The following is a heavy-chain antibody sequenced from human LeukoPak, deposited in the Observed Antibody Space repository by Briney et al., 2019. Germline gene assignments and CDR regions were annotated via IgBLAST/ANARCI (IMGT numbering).Heavy chain of an antibody. J-gene: IGHJ4*02. CDR2: IYYSGST. D-gene: IGHD3-22*01. V-gene: IGHV4-59*12. CDR1: GGSISSYY. CDR3: ARVAGTYVSSGYYPWYFDY. Sequence: SETLSLTCTVSGGSISSYYWSWIRQPPGKGLEWIGYIYYSGSTNYNPSLKSRVTISVDTSKNQFSLKLSSVTAADTAVYYCARVAGTYVSSGYYPWYFDYWGQGTLVTVSS.